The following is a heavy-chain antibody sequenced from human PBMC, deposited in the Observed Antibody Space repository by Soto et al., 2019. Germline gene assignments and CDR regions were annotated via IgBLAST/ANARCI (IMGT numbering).Heavy chain of an antibody. CDR3: ARRQWLQNGAFDL. D-gene: IGHD5-12*01. J-gene: IGHJ3*01. V-gene: IGHV3-48*01. CDR1: GFTFSDSA. CDR2: ISGSSATI. Sequence: WSLRLSCAASGFTFSDSAMHWVRQAPGKGLEWISYISGSSATIYYADSFKGRFAVSRDNAKNSLFLQMNSLRAEDTAVYYCARRQWLQNGAFDLWGQGTMVTVSS.